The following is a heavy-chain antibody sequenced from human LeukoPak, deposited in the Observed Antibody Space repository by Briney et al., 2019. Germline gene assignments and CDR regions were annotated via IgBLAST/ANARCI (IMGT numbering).Heavy chain of an antibody. CDR1: GFTFSSYG. CDR3: AKDVLATVTTVWYFDL. Sequence: GRSLRLSCAASGFTFSSYGMHWVRQAPGKGLEWVAVISYDGSNKYYADSVKGRFTISRDNSKNTLYLQMNSLRAEDTAVYYCAKDVLATVTTVWYFDLWGRGTLVTVSS. CDR2: ISYDGSNK. J-gene: IGHJ2*01. D-gene: IGHD4-17*01. V-gene: IGHV3-30*18.